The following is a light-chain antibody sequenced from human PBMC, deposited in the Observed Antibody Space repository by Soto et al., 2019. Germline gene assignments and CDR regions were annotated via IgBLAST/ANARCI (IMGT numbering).Light chain of an antibody. J-gene: IGKJ4*01. CDR1: QYISNN. V-gene: IGKV3-15*01. Sequence: EIVMTQSPAALSVSPGERATLSCRASQYISNNLAWYQQKPGQAPRLLIYGASTRATTIPARFSGSGSATDFSLTISSLQSGDSAVYYCQQYQGWPLTFGGGTKVEIK. CDR2: GAS. CDR3: QQYQGWPLT.